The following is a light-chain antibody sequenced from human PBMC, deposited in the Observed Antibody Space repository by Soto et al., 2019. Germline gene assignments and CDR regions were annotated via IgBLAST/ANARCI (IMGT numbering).Light chain of an antibody. CDR3: SSYTSSSTLVV. Sequence: QSALTQPASVSGSPGQSITISCTGTSSDVGGYNYVSWYQQHPGKAPKLMICEVSNRPSGVSNRFSGSESGNTASLTISGLQAEDEADYYCSSYTSSSTLVVFGGGTKLTVL. J-gene: IGLJ2*01. CDR1: SSDVGGYNY. V-gene: IGLV2-14*01. CDR2: EVS.